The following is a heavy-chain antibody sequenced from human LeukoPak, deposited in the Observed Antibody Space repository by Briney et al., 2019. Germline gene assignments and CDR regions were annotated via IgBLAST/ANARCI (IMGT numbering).Heavy chain of an antibody. CDR2: IYYSGST. V-gene: IGHV4-59*01. CDR3: ARVRDSSGYYPSRWFDP. D-gene: IGHD3-22*01. J-gene: IGHJ5*02. CDR1: GGSISSYY. Sequence: PSETLSLTCTVSGGSISSYYWSWIRQPPGKGLEWIGYIYYSGSTNYNPSLKSRVTISVDTSKNQFSLKLSSVTAADTAVYYCARVRDSSGYYPSRWFDPWGQGTLVTVSS.